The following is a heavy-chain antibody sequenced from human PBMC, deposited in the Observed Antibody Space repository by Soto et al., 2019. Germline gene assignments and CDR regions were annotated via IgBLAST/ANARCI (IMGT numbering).Heavy chain of an antibody. V-gene: IGHV3-15*07. CDR1: GFTFSNAW. J-gene: IGHJ6*02. CDR2: IKSKTDGGTT. Sequence: EVQLVESGGGLVKPGGSLRLSCAASGFTFSNAWMNWVRQAPGKGLEWVGRIKSKTDGGTTDYAAPVKGRFTISRDDSQNPLYLQMNSLKTEDAAVYYCTTASGSYGNGMDVWGQGTTVTVSS. D-gene: IGHD3-10*01. CDR3: TTASGSYGNGMDV.